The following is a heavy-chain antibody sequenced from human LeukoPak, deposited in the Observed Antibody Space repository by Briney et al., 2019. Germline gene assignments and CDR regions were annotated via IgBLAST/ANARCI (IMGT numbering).Heavy chain of an antibody. CDR3: AKNVNGGNWYYFDY. CDR2: ISGSGGNT. V-gene: IGHV3-23*01. CDR1: GFTLRSYA. J-gene: IGHJ4*02. D-gene: IGHD7-27*01. Sequence: GGSLRLSCAASGFTLRSYAMGWVRQAPGKGLEWVSAISGSGGNTYHADSVKGRFTISRDNSKSTLYLQMNSLRAEDTAVYYCAKNVNGGNWYYFDYWGQGTLVTVSS.